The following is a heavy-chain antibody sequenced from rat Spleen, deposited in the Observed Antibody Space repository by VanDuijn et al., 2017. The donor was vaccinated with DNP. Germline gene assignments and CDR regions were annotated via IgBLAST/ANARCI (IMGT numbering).Heavy chain of an antibody. CDR1: GLNFDDYW. CDR2: IKGDSSVI. CDR3: ARLGWHGWFAY. D-gene: IGHD1-11*01. J-gene: IGHJ3*01. Sequence: EVKLVESGGGLVQPGRSLKLSCAASGLNFDDYWMGWVRQAPGKGLEWIGEIKGDSSVINHNPSLRDRFTISRDNAQNSLYLQMNNLESKDTGIYYCARLGWHGWFAYWGQGTLVTVSS. V-gene: IGHV4-2*01.